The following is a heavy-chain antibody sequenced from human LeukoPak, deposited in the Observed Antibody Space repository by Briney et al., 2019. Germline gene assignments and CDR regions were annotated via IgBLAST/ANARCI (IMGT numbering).Heavy chain of an antibody. CDR1: GFTFSNYA. CDR3: GRDPNGDYIGALDF. J-gene: IGHJ3*01. Sequence: GGSLRLSCAASGFTFSNYAMTWVRLAPGKGLEWVSSIRGSGGGTSYADSVKGRFTMYRDNSRDTLYLQMNNLRAEDTAVYYCGRDPNGDYIGALDFWGQGTLVTVSS. D-gene: IGHD4-17*01. CDR2: IRGSGGGT. V-gene: IGHV3-23*01.